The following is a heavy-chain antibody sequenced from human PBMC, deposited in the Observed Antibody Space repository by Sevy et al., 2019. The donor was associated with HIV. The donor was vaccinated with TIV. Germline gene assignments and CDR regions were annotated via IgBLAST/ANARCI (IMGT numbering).Heavy chain of an antibody. CDR2: IYPGDSDV. CDR3: GRGVLASYFDY. Sequence: GESLKISCKGSGYNFPNYGIAWVRQMPGKDLEWMGIIYPGDSDVRYSPSFQGQVTFSADKSISTAYLQWSSLKASDSAIYYCGRGVLASYFDYWGQGTLVTVSS. CDR1: GYNFPNYG. J-gene: IGHJ4*02. D-gene: IGHD2-8*01. V-gene: IGHV5-51*01.